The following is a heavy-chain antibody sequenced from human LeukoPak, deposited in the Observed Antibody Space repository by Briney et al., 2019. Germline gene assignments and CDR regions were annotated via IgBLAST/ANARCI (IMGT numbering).Heavy chain of an antibody. CDR1: GGSVSSYY. J-gene: IGHJ4*02. CDR2: MYDSGGT. CDR3: AVVRNYALDS. V-gene: IGHV4-59*02. Sequence: SETLSLTCSVSGGSVSSYYWSWIRQPPGKGLEWIGYMYDSGGTNYNPSLKSRVTMSVDTSKNQLSLRLSSVTAADTAVYYCAVVRNYALDSWGQGTLVTVSS. D-gene: IGHD1-7*01.